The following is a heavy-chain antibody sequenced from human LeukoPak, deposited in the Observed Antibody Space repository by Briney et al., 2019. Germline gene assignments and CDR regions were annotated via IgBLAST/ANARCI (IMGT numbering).Heavy chain of an antibody. Sequence: SETLSLTCTVSGGSISSGSYYWSWIRQPAGKGLEWIGRIYTSGSTYYNPSLKSRVTISVDTSKNQFSLKLSSVTAADTAVYYCARDRPVAVAGTPFDYWGQGTLVTVSS. J-gene: IGHJ4*02. V-gene: IGHV4-61*02. CDR1: GGSISSGSYY. CDR3: ARDRPVAVAGTPFDY. D-gene: IGHD6-19*01. CDR2: IYTSGST.